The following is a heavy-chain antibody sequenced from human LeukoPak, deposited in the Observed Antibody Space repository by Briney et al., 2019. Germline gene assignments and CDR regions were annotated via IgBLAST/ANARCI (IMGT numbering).Heavy chain of an antibody. CDR3: ARDHGSAYYRAPRH. CDR1: GYIFTNYY. V-gene: IGHV1-46*01. J-gene: IGHJ4*02. CDR2: IYPSGGST. Sequence: ASVKVSCKASGYIFTNYYMHWVRQAPGQGLEWMGIIYPSGGSTTYAQKFQGRVTMTRDTSTSTVYMELSSLRSEDTAVYYCARDHGSAYYRAPRHWGQGTLVTVSS. D-gene: IGHD3-10*01.